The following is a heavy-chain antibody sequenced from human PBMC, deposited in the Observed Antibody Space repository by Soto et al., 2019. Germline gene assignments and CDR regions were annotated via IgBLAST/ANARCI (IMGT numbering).Heavy chain of an antibody. J-gene: IGHJ3*02. CDR1: GFTFSSYG. V-gene: IGHV3-30*03. CDR3: ARDREYDFWSGYYTTRDAFDI. Sequence: PGGSLRLSCAASGFTFSSYGMHWVRQAPGKGLEWVAVISYDGSNKYYADSVKGRFTISRDNSKNTLYLQMNSLRAEDTAVYYCARDREYDFWSGYYTTRDAFDIWGQGTMVTVSS. CDR2: ISYDGSNK. D-gene: IGHD3-3*01.